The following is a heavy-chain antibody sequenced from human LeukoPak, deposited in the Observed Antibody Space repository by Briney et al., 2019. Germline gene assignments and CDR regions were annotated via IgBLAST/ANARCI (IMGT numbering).Heavy chain of an antibody. D-gene: IGHD3-22*01. V-gene: IGHV4-59*01. Sequence: PSETLSLTCTVSGGSISSYYWSWIRQPPGKGLEWIGYIYYSGSTNYNPSLKSRVTISVDTSKNQFSLKLSSVTAADKAVYYCARGTYYYDSSGYYLKNYFDYWGQGTLVTVSS. CDR2: IYYSGST. J-gene: IGHJ4*02. CDR3: ARGTYYYDSSGYYLKNYFDY. CDR1: GGSISSYY.